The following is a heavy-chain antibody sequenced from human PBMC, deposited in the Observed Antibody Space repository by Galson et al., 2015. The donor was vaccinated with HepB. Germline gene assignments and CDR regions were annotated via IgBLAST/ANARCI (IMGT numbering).Heavy chain of an antibody. D-gene: IGHD6-13*01. V-gene: IGHV3-33*01. CDR3: ARVKLVAAAPLDY. CDR1: GFTFSNYG. Sequence: LRLSCAASGFTFSNYGMQWVRQSPGKGLECVVLIWSDGTNKYYADSVKGRFTISRDNNKNTLYLQMDSLRGEDTAVYYCARVKLVAAAPLDYWGQGTLVTVSS. CDR2: IWSDGTNK. J-gene: IGHJ4*02.